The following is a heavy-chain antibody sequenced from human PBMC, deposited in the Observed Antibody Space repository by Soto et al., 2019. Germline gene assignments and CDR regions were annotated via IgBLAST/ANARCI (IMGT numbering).Heavy chain of an antibody. CDR1: GFRPSSSY. D-gene: IGHD3-16*01. V-gene: IGHV3-53*01. CDR2: TSSAGTT. J-gene: IGHJ5*01. Sequence: GGSLRLSCAASGFRPSSSYMSWVRQDPGEGLEWVSVTSSAGTTSYADSVKGRFTISRDNSKNTLYLQMNSLRAEDTAVYHCTRGLCRVDSWGQGTQVTVST. CDR3: TRGLCRVDS.